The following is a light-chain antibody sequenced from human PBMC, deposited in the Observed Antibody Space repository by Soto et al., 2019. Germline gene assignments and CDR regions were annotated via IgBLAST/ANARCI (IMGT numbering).Light chain of an antibody. CDR1: SGYSSYK. CDR3: GTDRDTGGSCVYV. V-gene: IGLV9-49*01. Sequence: QSVLTQPPSASASLGASVTLTCTLSSGYSSYKVDWYQQRPGRGHRFVMRVDTGGIVGSKGDGIPDRFSVLGSGLNRYLTIKNIQEEDEGDYHCGTDRDTGGSCVYVFGTGTKLTVL. J-gene: IGLJ1*01. CDR2: VDTGGIVG.